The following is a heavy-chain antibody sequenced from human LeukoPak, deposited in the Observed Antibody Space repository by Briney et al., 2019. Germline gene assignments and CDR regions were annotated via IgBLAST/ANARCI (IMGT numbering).Heavy chain of an antibody. D-gene: IGHD6-19*01. CDR3: ARAQTSDSSSWYWGTIAVAGTFRY. CDR2: IYYSGST. J-gene: IGHJ4*02. V-gene: IGHV4-39*07. CDR1: GGSISSSSYY. Sequence: PSETLSLTCTVSGGSISSSSYYGGWLRQPPGKGLEWIGSIYYSGSTYYNPSLKSRVTISVGTSKNQFSLKLSSVTAADTAVYYCARAQTSDSSSWYWGTIAVAGTFRYWGQGTLVTVSS.